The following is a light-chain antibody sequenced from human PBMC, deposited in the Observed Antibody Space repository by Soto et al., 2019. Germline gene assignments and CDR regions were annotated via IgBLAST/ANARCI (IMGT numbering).Light chain of an antibody. V-gene: IGKV3-20*01. CDR3: QQYGSSPRT. CDR1: QSVSNSY. J-gene: IGKJ5*01. Sequence: EIVLTQSPGTLSLSPGERATLSGRASQSVSNSYLAWYQQKPGQAPRLLIYGASSRATGIPDRFSGSGSGTDFTLTISRLEPEDFAVYYCQQYGSSPRTFGQGPRLEIK. CDR2: GAS.